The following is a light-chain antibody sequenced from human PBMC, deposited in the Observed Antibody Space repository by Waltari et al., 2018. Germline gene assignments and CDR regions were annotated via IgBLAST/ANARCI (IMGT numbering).Light chain of an antibody. V-gene: IGKV3-15*01. J-gene: IGKJ1*01. Sequence: EIVMTQSPATLSVSPGERATLSCRASQSVSSNLAWYQQEPGQAPRLLIHGASTRATGIPAWFRGSGSGTEFTLTISSLRSEDFAVYYCQQYNNWPPTFGQGTKVEIK. CDR2: GAS. CDR3: QQYNNWPPT. CDR1: QSVSSN.